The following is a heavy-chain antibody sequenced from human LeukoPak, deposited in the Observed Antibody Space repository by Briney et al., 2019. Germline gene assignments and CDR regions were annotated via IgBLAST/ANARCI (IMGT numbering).Heavy chain of an antibody. CDR1: GGSISSSSYY. V-gene: IGHV4-39*07. Sequence: SETLSLTRTVSGGSISSSSYYWGWIRQPPGKGLEWIGSIYYSGSTYYNPSLKSRVTISVDTSKNQFSLKLSSVTAADTAVYYCASQTGSFYYYYYYMDVWGKGTTVTVSS. CDR2: IYYSGST. D-gene: IGHD3-10*01. CDR3: ASQTGSFYYYYYYMDV. J-gene: IGHJ6*03.